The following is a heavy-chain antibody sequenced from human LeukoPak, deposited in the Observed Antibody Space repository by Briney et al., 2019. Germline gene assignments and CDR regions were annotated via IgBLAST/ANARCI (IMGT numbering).Heavy chain of an antibody. CDR3: ASLYYYDGYYFDY. J-gene: IGHJ4*02. CDR2: IYYSGST. D-gene: IGHD3-22*01. CDR1: GGSISSYY. Sequence: SETLSLTCTVSGGSISSYYWSWIRQPPGEGLEWIGYIYYSGSTNYNPSLKSRVTISVDTSKNQFSLKLSSVTAADTAVYYCASLYYYDGYYFDYWGQGTLVTVSS. V-gene: IGHV4-59*08.